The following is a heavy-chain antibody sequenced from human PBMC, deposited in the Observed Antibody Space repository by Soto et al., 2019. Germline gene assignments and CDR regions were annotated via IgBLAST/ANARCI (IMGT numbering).Heavy chain of an antibody. J-gene: IGHJ4*02. CDR2: ISYDGSNK. D-gene: IGHD5-12*01. Sequence: PGGSLRLSCAASGFTFSSYGMHWVRQAPGKGLEWVAVISYDGSNKYYADSVKGRFTISRDNSKNTLYLQMNSLRAEDTAVYYCAKQGAEMATIGVDYFDYWGQGTLVTVSS. V-gene: IGHV3-30*18. CDR1: GFTFSSYG. CDR3: AKQGAEMATIGVDYFDY.